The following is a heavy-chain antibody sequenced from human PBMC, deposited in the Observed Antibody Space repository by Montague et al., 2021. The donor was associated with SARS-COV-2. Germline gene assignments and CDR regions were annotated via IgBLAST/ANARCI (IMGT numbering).Heavy chain of an antibody. CDR3: ARVFDNSGYALDY. CDR1: GASVRSGNSY. V-gene: IGHV4-61*01. J-gene: IGHJ4*02. CDR2: ISYSGST. D-gene: IGHD5-12*01. Sequence: SETLSLTCTVSGASVRSGNSYWNWIRQPPGKGLEWIGYISYSGSTNYXXXLKSRVTISVDTSKNQLSLKVISATAADTAVYFCARVFDNSGYALDYWGQGTQVTVSS.